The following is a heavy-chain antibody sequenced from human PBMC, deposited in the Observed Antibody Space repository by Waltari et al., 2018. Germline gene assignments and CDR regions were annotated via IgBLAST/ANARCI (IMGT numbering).Heavy chain of an antibody. V-gene: IGHV3-15*04. CDR3: ASYSPWNDH. D-gene: IGHD1-1*01. CDR1: GSTFLAAW. J-gene: IGHJ4*02. CDR2: IESNTEGGTV. Sequence: EVQLVESGGGFVKPGGSLRLSCVASGSTFLAAWISWVRQAPGEGLEGVGRIESNTEGGTVEYAAPAKDRFTISRDDSKNTLYLQMNSLQSEDTAVYYCASYSPWNDHWGQGTLVTVSS.